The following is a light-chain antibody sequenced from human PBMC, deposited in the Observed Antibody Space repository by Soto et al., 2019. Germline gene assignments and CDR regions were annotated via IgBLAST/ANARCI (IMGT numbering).Light chain of an antibody. CDR3: AAWDSSLGVVV. Sequence: QSVLTQPPSASGSPGQSVTISCTGTSSDVGGYNYVSWYQQHPGKAPKLMIYEVSKRPSGVPDRFSGSKSGNTASLTVSGLQAEDEADYYCAAWDSSLGVVVFGGGTQLTVL. J-gene: IGLJ2*01. CDR1: SSDVGGYNY. V-gene: IGLV2-8*01. CDR2: EVS.